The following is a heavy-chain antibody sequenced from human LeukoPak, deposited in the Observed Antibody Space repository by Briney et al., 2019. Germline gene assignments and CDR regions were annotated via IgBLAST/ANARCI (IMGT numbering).Heavy chain of an antibody. CDR3: AREGVGAYYFDY. Sequence: GGSLRLSCAASGFTVSSNYMSWVRQAPGKGLEWVSVIYSGGSTYYADSVKGRFTIARDNSKNTLYLQMNSLRAEDTAAYYCAREGVGAYYFDYWGQGTLVTVSS. CDR2: IYSGGST. V-gene: IGHV3-53*01. CDR1: GFTVSSNY. J-gene: IGHJ4*02. D-gene: IGHD1-26*01.